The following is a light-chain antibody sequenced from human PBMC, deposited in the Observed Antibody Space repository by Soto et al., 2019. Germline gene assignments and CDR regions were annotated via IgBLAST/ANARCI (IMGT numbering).Light chain of an antibody. CDR2: GAS. V-gene: IGKV3-20*01. J-gene: IGKJ5*01. CDR3: QQSYGTPL. CDR1: QSLTNSF. Sequence: EIVFTQSPRTLSLSPGERATLSCRASQSLTNSFIAWYQQKPGQAPRLLIYGASSRATGIPDRFSGSGSGTDFTLTISSLQPEDFATYYRQQSYGTPLFGQGTRLEIK.